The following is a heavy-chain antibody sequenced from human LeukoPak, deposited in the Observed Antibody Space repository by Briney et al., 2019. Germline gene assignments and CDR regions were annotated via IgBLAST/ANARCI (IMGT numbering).Heavy chain of an antibody. CDR2: IYPGDSDT. CDR1: GYSFTSYW. D-gene: IGHD3-10*01. CDR3: ARRATTWFGELVYFDY. J-gene: IGHJ4*02. V-gene: IGHV5-51*01. Sequence: GESLKISCKGSGYSFTSYWIGWVRQMPGKGLEWMEIIYPGDSDTRYSPSFQGQVTISADKSISTAYLQWSSLKASDTAMYYCARRATTWFGELVYFDYWGQGTLVTVSS.